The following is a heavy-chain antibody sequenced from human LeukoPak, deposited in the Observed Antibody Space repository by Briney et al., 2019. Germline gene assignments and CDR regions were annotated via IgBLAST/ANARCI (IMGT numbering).Heavy chain of an antibody. J-gene: IGHJ3*02. Sequence: SVKVSCKASGGTFSSYAISWVRQAPGQGLEWMGGIIPIFGTANYAQKFQGRVTITADKSTSTAYMELSSLRSEDTAVYYCARGSIVVVVDARWAFDIWGQGTMVTVSS. CDR1: GGTFSSYA. CDR2: IIPIFGTA. V-gene: IGHV1-69*06. D-gene: IGHD2-15*01. CDR3: ARGSIVVVVDARWAFDI.